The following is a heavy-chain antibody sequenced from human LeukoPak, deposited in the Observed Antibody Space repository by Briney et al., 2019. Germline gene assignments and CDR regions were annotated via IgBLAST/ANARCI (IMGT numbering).Heavy chain of an antibody. CDR2: IFHSGST. CDR1: GYSISSRHF. V-gene: IGHV4-38-2*02. J-gene: IGHJ6*03. Sequence: SETLSLTCSVSGYSISSRHFWGWIRQSPGKGLEWIGSIFHSGSTYHNPSLKSRVTISVDTSKNEFSLKLTSVTAADTAVYYCARHKDYYYSYMDVWGKGTTVTISS. CDR3: ARHKDYYYSYMDV.